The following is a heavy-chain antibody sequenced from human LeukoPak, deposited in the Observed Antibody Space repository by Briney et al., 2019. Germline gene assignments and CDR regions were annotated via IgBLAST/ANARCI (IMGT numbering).Heavy chain of an antibody. CDR1: GDSVSSNSAA. V-gene: IGHV6-1*01. Sequence: SQTLSLTCAISGDSVSSNSAAWNWVRQSPSRGLEWLGRTFYRSKWYYEYAVSVKSRITIHPDTSKNQFSLQLKSVTPEDTAVYYCARGTATAYQTINWTDRWGQGTLVTVSS. D-gene: IGHD2-2*01. CDR3: ARGTATAYQTINWTDR. CDR2: TFYRSKWYY. J-gene: IGHJ5*02.